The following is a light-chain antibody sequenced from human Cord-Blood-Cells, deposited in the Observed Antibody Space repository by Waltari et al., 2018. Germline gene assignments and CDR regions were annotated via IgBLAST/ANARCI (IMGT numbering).Light chain of an antibody. J-gene: IGKJ5*01. CDR1: QSVRSN. Sequence: EIVMTQSPATLSVSPGETATLACRASQSVRSNLAWYHQKPGQAPRLLIYGASTRATGIPARFSGSGSGTEFTLTISSLQSEDFAVYYCQQYNNWPITFGQGTRLEIK. CDR2: GAS. CDR3: QQYNNWPIT. V-gene: IGKV3-15*01.